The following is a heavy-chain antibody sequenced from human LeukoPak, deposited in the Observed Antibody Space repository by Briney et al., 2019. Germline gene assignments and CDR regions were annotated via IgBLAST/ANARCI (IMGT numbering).Heavy chain of an antibody. D-gene: IGHD3-22*01. CDR3: AREGYHYDSSGYYPGRFDY. Sequence: PSETLSLTCTVSGHSISSGYYWGWIRQPPGKGLEWIGSISHSGGTFYNPSLKSRVTISVDTSKNYFSLKLSSVTAADTAVYYCAREGYHYDSSGYYPGRFDYWGQGTLVTVSS. V-gene: IGHV4-38-2*02. CDR1: GHSISSGYY. J-gene: IGHJ4*02. CDR2: ISHSGGT.